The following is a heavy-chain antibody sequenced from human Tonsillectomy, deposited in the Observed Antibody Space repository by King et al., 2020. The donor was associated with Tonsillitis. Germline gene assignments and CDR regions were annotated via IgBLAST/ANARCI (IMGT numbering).Heavy chain of an antibody. CDR1: GGSMITTDYY. CDR3: ARQGGRGYDILTGYPIEY. Sequence: QLQESGPGLVKPSETLSLTCTVSGGSMITTDYYWGWIRQPPGKGLEWIGSAFYSGDAYYNTSLKSRVTISVDTSKSQFSLKMSSMTAADTAVYYCARQGGRGYDILTGYPIEYWGQGTLVTVSS. CDR2: AFYSGDA. J-gene: IGHJ4*02. V-gene: IGHV4-39*07. D-gene: IGHD3-9*01.